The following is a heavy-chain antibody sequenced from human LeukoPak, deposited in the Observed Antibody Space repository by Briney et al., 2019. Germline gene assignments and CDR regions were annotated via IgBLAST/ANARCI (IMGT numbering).Heavy chain of an antibody. J-gene: IGHJ6*02. D-gene: IGHD6-19*01. CDR1: GYTFTGYY. CDR3: ARVIAVAGTKYYGMDV. Sequence: ASVKLSCKASGYTFTGYYMHWVRQAPGQGLEWMGWINPNSGGTNYAQKFQGRVTMTRDTSISTAYMELSRLRSDDTAVYYCARVIAVAGTKYYGMDVWGQGTTVTVSS. CDR2: INPNSGGT. V-gene: IGHV1-2*02.